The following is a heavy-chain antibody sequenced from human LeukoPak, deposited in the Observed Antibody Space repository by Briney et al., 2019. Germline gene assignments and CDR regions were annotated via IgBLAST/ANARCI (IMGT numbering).Heavy chain of an antibody. CDR1: GFTFSTFW. V-gene: IGHV3-7*01. J-gene: IGHJ4*02. CDR2: KKQVGNEK. D-gene: IGHD6-6*01. CDR3: ATVSQSMPARNPLDY. Sequence: GGPLTLSCAASGFTFSTFWMSWVRQAPGKGLEWVANKKQVGNEKHYVDSVKGRFTISRDNAKNSLYLQMNSLRAEDTAVYYCATVSQSMPARNPLDYWGQGTLVTVSS.